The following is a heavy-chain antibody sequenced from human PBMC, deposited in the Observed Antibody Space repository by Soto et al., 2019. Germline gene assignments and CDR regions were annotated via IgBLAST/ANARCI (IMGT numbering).Heavy chain of an antibody. CDR2: IVVGSGNT. CDR3: AARSGSSSAYYFDY. Sequence: ASVKVSCKASGFTFTSSAVQWVRQARGQRLEWIGRIVVGSGNTNYAQKFQERVTITRDMSTNTTYMELSSLRSEDTAVYYCAARSGSSSAYYFDYWGQGALVTVSS. CDR1: GFTFTSSA. V-gene: IGHV1-58*01. J-gene: IGHJ4*02. D-gene: IGHD6-6*01.